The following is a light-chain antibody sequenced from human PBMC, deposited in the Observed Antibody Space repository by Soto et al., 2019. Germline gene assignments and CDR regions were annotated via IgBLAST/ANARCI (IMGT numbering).Light chain of an antibody. V-gene: IGLV2-11*01. J-gene: IGLJ2*01. CDR1: SSEVGGYNY. CDR3: CSYAGSYNVV. CDR2: DVS. Sequence: QSALTQPRSVSGSPGQSVTISCTGTSSEVGGYNYVSWYQQHPGKAPKLMIFDVSKRPSGVPDRFSGSKSGNTASLTISGVQAEDEADYYCCSYAGSYNVVFGGGTKLTVL.